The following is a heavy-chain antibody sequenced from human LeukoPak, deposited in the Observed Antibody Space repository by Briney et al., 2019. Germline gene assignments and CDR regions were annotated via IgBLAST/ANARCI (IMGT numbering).Heavy chain of an antibody. D-gene: IGHD4-17*01. CDR3: TKDPNGDYVGAFDP. J-gene: IGHJ5*02. CDR2: IYYSGST. Sequence: PSETLSLTCTVSGGSISSHYWSWIRQPPGKGLEWIGYIYYSGSTNYNPSLKSRVTISVDTSKNQFSLKLSSVTAADTAVYYCTKDPNGDYVGAFDPWGQGTLVTVSS. CDR1: GGSISSHY. V-gene: IGHV4-59*11.